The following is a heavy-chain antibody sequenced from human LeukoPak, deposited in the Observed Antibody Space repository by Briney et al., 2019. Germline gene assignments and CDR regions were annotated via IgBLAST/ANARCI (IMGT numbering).Heavy chain of an antibody. CDR1: GGTFSSYA. D-gene: IGHD3-22*01. Sequence: ASVKVSCKASGGTFSSYAISWVRQAPGQGLEWMGRIIPIFGTANYAQKFQGRVTITTDESTSTAYMELSSLRSEDPAVYYCARDRAYYDSSGYFDYWGQGTLVTVSS. V-gene: IGHV1-69*05. CDR3: ARDRAYYDSSGYFDY. J-gene: IGHJ4*02. CDR2: IIPIFGTA.